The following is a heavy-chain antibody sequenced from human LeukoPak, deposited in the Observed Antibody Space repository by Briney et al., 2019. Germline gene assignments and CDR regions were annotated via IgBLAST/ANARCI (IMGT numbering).Heavy chain of an antibody. J-gene: IGHJ4*02. Sequence: GGSLRLSCAASGFTFSSYAMSWVRQAPGKGLEWVSPISDNGASSYYIDSVKGRFTISRDNAKNSLYLQMNSLRAEDTAVYYCARVHSSSWGFDYWGQGTLVTVSS. CDR1: GFTFSSYA. CDR3: ARVHSSSWGFDY. D-gene: IGHD6-13*01. V-gene: IGHV3-23*01. CDR2: ISDNGASS.